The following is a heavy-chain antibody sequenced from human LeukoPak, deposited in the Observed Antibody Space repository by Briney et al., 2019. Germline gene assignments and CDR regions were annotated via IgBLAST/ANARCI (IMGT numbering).Heavy chain of an antibody. D-gene: IGHD2-15*01. J-gene: IGHJ4*02. CDR1: GVSVSSGSYY. CDR3: ARAASGGGFDY. CDR2: IYYSGST. V-gene: IGHV4-61*01. Sequence: QPSETLSLTCTVSGVSVSSGSYYWSWIRQPPGKGLEWIGYIYYSGSTNYNPSLKSRVTISVDTSKNQFSLKLSSVTAADTAVYYCARAASGGGFDYWGQGTLVTVSS.